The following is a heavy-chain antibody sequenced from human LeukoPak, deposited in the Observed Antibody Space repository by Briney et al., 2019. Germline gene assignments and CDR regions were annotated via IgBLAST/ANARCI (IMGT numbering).Heavy chain of an antibody. V-gene: IGHV1-46*01. J-gene: IGHJ3*01. Sequence: ASVKVSCKASGYTLSNNYIHWVRQAPGQGLEWMGIINAGGGSTTYAQKFHGRVTMTRDTSTSTVYMELSTLSSEDTAVYYCATGHSDACDVWGQGTLVTVSS. CDR3: ATGHSDACDV. CDR1: GYTLSNNY. D-gene: IGHD3-10*01. CDR2: INAGGGST.